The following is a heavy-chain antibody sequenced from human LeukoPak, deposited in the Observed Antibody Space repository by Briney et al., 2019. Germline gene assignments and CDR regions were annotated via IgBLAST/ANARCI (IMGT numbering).Heavy chain of an antibody. CDR3: AKAPSGSSSGAYFDY. D-gene: IGHD6-6*01. J-gene: IGHJ4*02. CDR2: ISGSGGST. Sequence: GGSLRLSCAASGFTFSSYAMSWVRQAPGKGLEWVSAISGSGGSTYYADSVKGRFTISRDNSKNTLYLQMNGLRGEDTAVYYCAKAPSGSSSGAYFDYWGQGTLVTVSS. CDR1: GFTFSSYA. V-gene: IGHV3-23*01.